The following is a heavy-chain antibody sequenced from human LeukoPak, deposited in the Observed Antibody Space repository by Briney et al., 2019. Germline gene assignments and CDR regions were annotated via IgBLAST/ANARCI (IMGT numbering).Heavy chain of an antibody. Sequence: PSETLSLTCTVSGGSISSGSYYWSWIRQPAGKGLEWIGRIYTSGSTNYNPSLKSRVTTSVDTSKNQFSLKLSSVTAADTAVYYCAKDAPRNRDSSGWLDYWGQGTLVTVSS. CDR3: AKDAPRNRDSSGWLDY. V-gene: IGHV4-61*02. CDR1: GGSISSGSYY. D-gene: IGHD6-19*01. J-gene: IGHJ4*02. CDR2: IYTSGST.